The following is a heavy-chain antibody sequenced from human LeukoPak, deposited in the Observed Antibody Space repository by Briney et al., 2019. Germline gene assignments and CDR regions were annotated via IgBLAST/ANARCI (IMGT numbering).Heavy chain of an antibody. CDR1: GFTLSSYA. D-gene: IGHD6-13*01. CDR3: AKGLGYSSSWPIDY. J-gene: IGHJ4*02. V-gene: IGHV3-23*01. CDR2: ISGSGGST. Sequence: GGSLRLSCAASGFTLSSYAMSWVRQAPGKGLEWVSAISGSGGSTYYADFVKGRFTISRDNSKNTLYLQMNSLRAEDTAVYYCAKGLGYSSSWPIDYWGQGTLVTVSS.